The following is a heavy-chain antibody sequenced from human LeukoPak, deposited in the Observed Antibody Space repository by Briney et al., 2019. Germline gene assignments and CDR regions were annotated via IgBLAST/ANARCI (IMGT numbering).Heavy chain of an antibody. CDR1: GFTFDDYA. Sequence: PGRSLRLSCAASGFTFDDYAMHWVRQAPGKGLEWVSGISWNSGSIGYADSVKGRFTISRDNAKNSLYLQMNSLRAEDTAVYYCARERVWSGGYYNYGMDVWGQGTTVTVSS. J-gene: IGHJ6*02. CDR3: ARERVWSGGYYNYGMDV. CDR2: ISWNSGSI. D-gene: IGHD3-10*01. V-gene: IGHV3-9*01.